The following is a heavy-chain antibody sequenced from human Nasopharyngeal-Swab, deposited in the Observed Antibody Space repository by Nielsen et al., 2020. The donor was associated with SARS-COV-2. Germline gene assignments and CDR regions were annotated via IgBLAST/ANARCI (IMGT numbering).Heavy chain of an antibody. CDR2: INHIGST. J-gene: IGHJ4*02. V-gene: IGHV4-34*01. CDR1: GGSFSGYY. CDR3: AREVVGATEYYFDY. D-gene: IGHD1-26*01. Sequence: SETLSLTCAVYGGSFSGYYWSWIRQPPGKGLEWIGEINHIGSTNYNPSLKSRVTISVDTSKNQFSLKLSSVTAADTAVYYCAREVVGATEYYFDYWGQGTLVTVSS.